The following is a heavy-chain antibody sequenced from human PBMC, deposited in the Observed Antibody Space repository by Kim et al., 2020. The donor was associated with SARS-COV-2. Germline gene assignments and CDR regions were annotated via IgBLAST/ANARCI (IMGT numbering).Heavy chain of an antibody. Sequence: PSLTRRVTISVDTSKDQFSLKLSSVTAADTAVYYCARGGYYGSGSDAFDIWGQGTMVTVSS. D-gene: IGHD3-10*01. J-gene: IGHJ3*02. CDR3: ARGGYYGSGSDAFDI. V-gene: IGHV4-34*01.